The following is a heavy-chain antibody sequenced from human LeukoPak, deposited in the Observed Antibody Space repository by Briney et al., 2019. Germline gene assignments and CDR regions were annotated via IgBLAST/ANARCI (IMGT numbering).Heavy chain of an antibody. Sequence: GGSLRLSCAASGFRFSSYGMHWVRQAPGKGLEWVAYIQFDASNKIYADSVKGRFTISRDNSKTTVYVQMNSLRAEDTAVYYCARVEDSSSWTGYYYYMDVWGKGTTVTISS. J-gene: IGHJ6*03. CDR3: ARVEDSSSWTGYYYYMDV. V-gene: IGHV3-30*02. CDR1: GFRFSSYG. CDR2: IQFDASNK. D-gene: IGHD6-13*01.